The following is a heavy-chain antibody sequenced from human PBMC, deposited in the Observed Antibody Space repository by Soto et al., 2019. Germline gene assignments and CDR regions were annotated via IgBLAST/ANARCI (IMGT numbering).Heavy chain of an antibody. CDR2: ISGSGGRS. V-gene: IGHV3-23*01. D-gene: IGHD3-16*01. Sequence: VQLLDSGGGLVQPGGSLRLSCAASGLTFSNYAMTWVRQGPGKGLEWVSGISGSGGRSYYADSVKGRFTISRDNSKSTLYLQMNSLRAEDTAVYYCAKAYFVWSSEQPYYFDYWGQGTLVTVSS. J-gene: IGHJ4*02. CDR1: GLTFSNYA. CDR3: AKAYFVWSSEQPYYFDY.